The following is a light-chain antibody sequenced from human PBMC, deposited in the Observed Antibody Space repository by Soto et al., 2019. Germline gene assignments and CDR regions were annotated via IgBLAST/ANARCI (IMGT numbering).Light chain of an antibody. CDR1: QSVISN. V-gene: IGKV3-15*01. J-gene: IGKJ2*01. Sequence: EIVMTQSPATLSVSPGERATLSCRASQSVISNLALYQQKPGQAPRLLIYGASTRANGIPARFRGSGSGTEFTLTISSLQSEDFAVYYCQQYNKWPPMDTFGQGTKLEIK. CDR2: GAS. CDR3: QQYNKWPPMDT.